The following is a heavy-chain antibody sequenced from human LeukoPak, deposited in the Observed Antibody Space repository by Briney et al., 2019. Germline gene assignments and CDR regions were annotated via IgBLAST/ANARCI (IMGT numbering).Heavy chain of an antibody. Sequence: SETLSLTCTVSGGSISSYYWSWIRQPPGKGLEWIRYIYNSGSTNYNPSLKSRVTISVGTSKNQFSLKLSSVTAADTAVYYCTRDSTSGTADAFDIWGQGTMVTVSS. CDR3: TRDSTSGTADAFDI. D-gene: IGHD1-1*01. J-gene: IGHJ3*02. V-gene: IGHV4-59*12. CDR2: IYNSGST. CDR1: GGSISSYY.